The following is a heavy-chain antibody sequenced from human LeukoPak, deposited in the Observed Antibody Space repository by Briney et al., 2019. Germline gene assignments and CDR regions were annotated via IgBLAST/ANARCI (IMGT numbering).Heavy chain of an antibody. CDR1: GGTFSSYV. CDR3: AAGGSYSNFDY. V-gene: IGHV1-69*05. J-gene: IGHJ4*02. D-gene: IGHD3-16*01. Sequence: SVKVSCKASGGTFSSYVFSWVRQAPGQGLEWMGGTIPIFGTPNYAQNFQGRVTITTDESTSTAYMELSSLRSEDTAVYYCAAGGSYSNFDYWGQGTLVTVSS. CDR2: TIPIFGTP.